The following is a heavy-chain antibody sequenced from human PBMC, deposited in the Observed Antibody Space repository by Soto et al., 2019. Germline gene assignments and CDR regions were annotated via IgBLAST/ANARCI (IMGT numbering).Heavy chain of an antibody. CDR2: ISYDGSRK. Sequence: GSLRLSCAASGFTFSSYGMHWVRQAPGKGLEWVAVISYDGSRKYYADSVKGRFTISRDNSKNTLYLQMNSLRAEDTAVYHCAKDLGSGSYLYYGMDVWGQGTTVTVSS. V-gene: IGHV3-30*18. CDR1: GFTFSSYG. D-gene: IGHD3-10*02. J-gene: IGHJ6*02. CDR3: AKDLGSGSYLYYGMDV.